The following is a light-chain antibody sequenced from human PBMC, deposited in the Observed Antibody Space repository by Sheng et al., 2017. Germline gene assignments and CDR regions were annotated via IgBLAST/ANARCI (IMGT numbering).Light chain of an antibody. V-gene: IGKV1-33*01. CDR3: QQYYTIPWT. CDR1: QDITNH. Sequence: DIQMTQSPSSLSASVGDRVTITCQASQDITNHLNWYQQKPGEAPNLLIFDTSNLQMGVPSRFSGSGSGRDFTLTISSLQPEDFATYYCQQYYTIPWTFGQGTKVDIK. CDR2: DTS. J-gene: IGKJ1*01.